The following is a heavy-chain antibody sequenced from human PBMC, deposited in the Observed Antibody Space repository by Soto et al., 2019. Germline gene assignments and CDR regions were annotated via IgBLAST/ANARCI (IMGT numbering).Heavy chain of an antibody. J-gene: IGHJ6*02. Sequence: GGSLRLSCAASGFTFSSYAMHWVRQAPGKGLEWVAVISYDGSNKYYADSVKGRFTISRDNSKNTLYLQMNSLRAEDTAVYYCAREMSGEWLGGYYYGMDVWGQGTTVTVSS. CDR2: ISYDGSNK. D-gene: IGHD3-3*01. CDR3: AREMSGEWLGGYYYGMDV. V-gene: IGHV3-30-3*01. CDR1: GFTFSSYA.